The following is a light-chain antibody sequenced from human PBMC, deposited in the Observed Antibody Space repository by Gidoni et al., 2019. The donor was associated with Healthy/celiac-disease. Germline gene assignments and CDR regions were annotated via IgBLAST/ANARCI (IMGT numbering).Light chain of an antibody. CDR2: DAS. CDR3: QQFNSYPIT. Sequence: AIQLTQSPSSLSASVGARVTITCRASQGISSALAWYQQKPGKAPKLLIYDASSVESGVPSRFSGSGSGTDFTLSISSLQPEDVATDYCQQFNSYPITFGQGTRLEIK. CDR1: QGISSA. V-gene: IGKV1-13*02. J-gene: IGKJ5*01.